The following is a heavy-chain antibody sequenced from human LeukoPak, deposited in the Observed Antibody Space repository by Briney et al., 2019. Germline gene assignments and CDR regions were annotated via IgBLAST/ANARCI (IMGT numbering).Heavy chain of an antibody. CDR1: GFTFSSYA. CDR2: ISGSGGST. J-gene: IGHJ3*02. CDR3: AKIRSWGQQLTPGLFDI. Sequence: SGGSLRLSCAASGFTFSSYAMSWVRQAPGKGLEWVSAISGSGGSTYYADSVKGRFTISRDNSKNTLYLQMNSLRAEDTAVYYCAKIRSWGQQLTPGLFDIWGQGTMVTVSS. D-gene: IGHD6-13*01. V-gene: IGHV3-23*01.